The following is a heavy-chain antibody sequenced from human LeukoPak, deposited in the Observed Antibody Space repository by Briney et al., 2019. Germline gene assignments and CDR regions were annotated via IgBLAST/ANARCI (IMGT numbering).Heavy chain of an antibody. V-gene: IGHV1-58*02. CDR3: ARDRGGDYYDSSGPFDY. CDR2: VVVGSGNT. CDR1: GFTFTSSA. J-gene: IGHJ4*02. D-gene: IGHD3-22*01. Sequence: GASVKVSCKASGFTFTSSAMQWVRQARGQRLEWIGWVVVGSGNTNYAQKFQERVTITRDMSTSAAYMELSSLRSEDTAVYYCARDRGGDYYDSSGPFDYWGQGTLVTVTS.